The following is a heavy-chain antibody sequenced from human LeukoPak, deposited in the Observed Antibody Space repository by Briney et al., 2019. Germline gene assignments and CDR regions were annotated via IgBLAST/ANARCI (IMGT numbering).Heavy chain of an antibody. Sequence: GGSLRLSCTTSGFTFGDYGMSWFRQAPGKGLEWVGFIRSKVHSGTTECAASVKGRFTISRDDSKSIAYLQMNSLKIEDTAVYYCSSSHSSGPYYFDYWGQGTLATVSS. V-gene: IGHV3-49*03. J-gene: IGHJ4*02. CDR3: SSSHSSGPYYFDY. D-gene: IGHD3-22*01. CDR1: GFTFGDYG. CDR2: IRSKVHSGTT.